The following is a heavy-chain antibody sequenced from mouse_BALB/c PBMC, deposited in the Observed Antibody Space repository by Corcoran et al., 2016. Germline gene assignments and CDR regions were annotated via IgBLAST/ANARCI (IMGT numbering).Heavy chain of an antibody. CDR3: ARDRYWYFDV. V-gene: IGHV1-26*01. Sequence: EVQLQQSGPELVKPGASVKMSCKASGYTFTDYYMKWVKKSHGKSLEWIGDIDPNNGVTSYNQNFKGKATLTVDKSSSTAYMQLNSLTSEDSAVYFCARDRYWYFDVWGAGTTVTVSS. CDR1: GYTFTDYY. D-gene: IGHD2-14*01. CDR2: IDPNNGVT. J-gene: IGHJ1*01.